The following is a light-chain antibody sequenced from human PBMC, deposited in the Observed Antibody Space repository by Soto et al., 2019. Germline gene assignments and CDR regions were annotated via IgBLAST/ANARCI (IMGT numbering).Light chain of an antibody. CDR2: DNN. CDR3: QSYDSSLSGWV. CDR1: NSNIGAGYD. V-gene: IGLV1-40*01. J-gene: IGLJ3*02. Sequence: QSALTQPPSVSGAPGQRVTISCTGSNSNIGAGYDVHWYQQLPGTAPKLLMFDNNNRPSGVPDRFSGSKSGTSVSLAITGLQAEDEADYYCQSYDSSLSGWVFGEGTKLTVL.